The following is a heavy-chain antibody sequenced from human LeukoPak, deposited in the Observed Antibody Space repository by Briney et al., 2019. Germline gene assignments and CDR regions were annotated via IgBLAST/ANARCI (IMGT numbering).Heavy chain of an antibody. CDR3: AREGSSSNVPWFDP. V-gene: IGHV4-34*01. J-gene: IGHJ5*02. CDR2: INHSGST. Sequence: SETLSLTCAVYGGSFSGYYWSWIRQPPGKGLEWIGEINHSGSTNYNPSLKSRVTTSVDTSKNQFSLKLSSVTAADTAVYYCAREGSSSNVPWFDPWGQGTLVTVSS. D-gene: IGHD6-13*01. CDR1: GGSFSGYY.